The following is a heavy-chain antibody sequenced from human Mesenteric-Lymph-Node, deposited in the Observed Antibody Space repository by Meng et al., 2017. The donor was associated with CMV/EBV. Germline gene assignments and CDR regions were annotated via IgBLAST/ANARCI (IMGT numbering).Heavy chain of an antibody. Sequence: ASVKVSCKASGYTFLGYGISWVRQAPGQGLEWMGWIRTYNGNTKYAQKFQGRVTMTTDTSTSTAYMELRSLRSDDTAVYYCARDGVTIFGVVTNGDYYYYGMDVWGQGTTVTVSS. D-gene: IGHD3-3*01. J-gene: IGHJ6*02. V-gene: IGHV1-18*01. CDR2: IRTYNGNT. CDR3: ARDGVTIFGVVTNGDYYYYGMDV. CDR1: GYTFLGYG.